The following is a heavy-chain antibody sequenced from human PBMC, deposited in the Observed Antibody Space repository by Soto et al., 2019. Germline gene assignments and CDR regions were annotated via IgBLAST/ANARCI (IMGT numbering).Heavy chain of an antibody. V-gene: IGHV3-30-3*01. CDR2: ISYDGSNK. CDR1: GFTFSSYA. J-gene: IGHJ3*02. CDR3: ARDWERSYYYDSSGYSAPRDLDI. Sequence: PGGSLRLSCAASGFTFSSYAMHWVRQVPGKGLEWVAVISYDGSNKYYADSVKGRFTISRDNSKNTLYLQMNSLRAEDTAVYYCARDWERSYYYDSSGYSAPRDLDIWGQGTMVTVSS. D-gene: IGHD3-22*01.